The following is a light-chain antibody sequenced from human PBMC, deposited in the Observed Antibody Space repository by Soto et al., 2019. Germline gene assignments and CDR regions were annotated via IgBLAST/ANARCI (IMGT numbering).Light chain of an antibody. CDR1: QSVLSSSNNKDY. Sequence: DIVMTQSPDSLPVSLGERATINCKSSQSVLSSSNNKDYLAWYQQKPGQPPRLLIYWASTRESGVPDRFSGSGSDTDFSLPISSLQAEDVAAYYCHQYFSTPWTFGQGTKVEIK. CDR2: WAS. CDR3: HQYFSTPWT. V-gene: IGKV4-1*01. J-gene: IGKJ1*01.